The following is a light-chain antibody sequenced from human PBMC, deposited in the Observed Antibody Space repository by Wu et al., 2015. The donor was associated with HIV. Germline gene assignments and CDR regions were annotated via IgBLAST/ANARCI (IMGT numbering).Light chain of an antibody. Sequence: EMTQSPLCLSASVGDRVTIVCRASQAINTHVGWYQEQRGKAPKLLIFAASTSQGGVTSKFSGAGSGTEFSLTISNLQPEDVATYYCLQDYSLPYTFGPGTKV. J-gene: IGKJ2*01. CDR2: AAS. CDR1: QAINTH. CDR3: LQDYSLPYT. V-gene: IGKV1-6*02.